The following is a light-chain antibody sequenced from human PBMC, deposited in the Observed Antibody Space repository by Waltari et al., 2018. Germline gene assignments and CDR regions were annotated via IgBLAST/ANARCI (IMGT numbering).Light chain of an antibody. Sequence: QSVLTQPPSASGTPGQRVTISCSGSSSNLGSNYVYWYQQLPGTAPKLLIYRNNRRPSGVHDRWHGAGYATSAYMASSALRSEDEAEYYCAAWDDRLSGWVFGGGTKLTVL. J-gene: IGLJ3*02. CDR2: RNN. V-gene: IGLV1-47*01. CDR3: AAWDDRLSGWV. CDR1: SSNLGSNY.